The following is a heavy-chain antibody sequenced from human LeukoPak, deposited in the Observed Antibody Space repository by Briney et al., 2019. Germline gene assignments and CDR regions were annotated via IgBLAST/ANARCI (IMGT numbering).Heavy chain of an antibody. CDR1: GFSFSSYW. CDR2: IKEDGSER. J-gene: IGHJ4*02. Sequence: GGSLRLSCAASGFSFSSYWMIWVRQVPGKGLEWVANIKEDGSERKYVDSVKGRFTISRDNAKNSLFLQMSSLRAVDTAVYYCARDPGRGFDCWGQGTLVTVSS. V-gene: IGHV3-7*01. CDR3: ARDPGRGFDC.